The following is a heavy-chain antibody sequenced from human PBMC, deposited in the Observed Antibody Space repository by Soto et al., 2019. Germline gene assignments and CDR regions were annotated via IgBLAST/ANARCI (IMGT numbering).Heavy chain of an antibody. Sequence: SETLSLTCPLPRTSITGHFWSWIRQPPGKGLEWIAYSYNSGSSYNPSLKSRVTISFDTSKNQLSLELTSVIAADSAVYYCAINADVWGQGTTVT. CDR2: SYNSGS. J-gene: IGHJ6*02. CDR1: RTSITGHF. CDR3: AINADV. V-gene: IGHV4-59*08.